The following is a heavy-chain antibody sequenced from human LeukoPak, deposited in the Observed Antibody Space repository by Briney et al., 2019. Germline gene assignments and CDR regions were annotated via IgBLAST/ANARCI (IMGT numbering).Heavy chain of an antibody. J-gene: IGHJ6*03. V-gene: IGHV4-59*08. CDR2: IYYSGST. Sequence: SETLSLTCTVSGGSMSSYYWNWIRQPPGKGLEWMGYIYYSGSTNYNPSLKSRVTMSVDTSKNQFSLKLSSVTAADTAVYYCARLHYGGNYGYYYYYMDVWGKGTTVTISS. CDR1: GGSMSSYY. D-gene: IGHD4-23*01. CDR3: ARLHYGGNYGYYYYYMDV.